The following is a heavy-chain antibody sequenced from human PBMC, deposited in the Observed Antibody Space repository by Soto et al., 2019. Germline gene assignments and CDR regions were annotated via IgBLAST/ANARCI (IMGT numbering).Heavy chain of an antibody. Sequence: PGESLKISCKGSGYSFTIYWIGWVRQMPGKGLEWMGIIYPGDSDTRYSPSFQGQVTISADKSISTAYLQWSSLKASDTAMYYCARXARRYDSGGPSGNWFDPWGPGTLVTVSS. D-gene: IGHD3-3*01. CDR3: ARXARRYDSGGPSGNWFDP. CDR1: GYSFTIYW. V-gene: IGHV5-51*01. CDR2: IYPGDSDT. J-gene: IGHJ5*02.